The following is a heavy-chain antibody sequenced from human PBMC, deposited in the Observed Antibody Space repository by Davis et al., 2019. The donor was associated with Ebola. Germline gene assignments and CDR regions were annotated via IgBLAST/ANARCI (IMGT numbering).Heavy chain of an antibody. Sequence: AASVKVSCKASGGTFSSSWVRQAPGQGLEWMGIINPSGGSTSYAQKFQGRVTMTRDTSTSTVYMELSSLRSEDTAVYYCARDSGGANLLRMDVWGQGTTVTVSS. V-gene: IGHV1-46*01. D-gene: IGHD5-12*01. CDR3: ARDSGGANLLRMDV. CDR1: GGTFSSS. J-gene: IGHJ6*02. CDR2: INPSGGST.